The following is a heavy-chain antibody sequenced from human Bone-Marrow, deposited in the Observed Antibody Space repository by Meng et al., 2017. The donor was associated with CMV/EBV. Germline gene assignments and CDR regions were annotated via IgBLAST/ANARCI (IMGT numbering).Heavy chain of an antibody. V-gene: IGHV3-23*01. J-gene: IGHJ5*02. CDR3: TRPYSSSPWGFDP. CDR1: GFTFSSYA. CDR2: ISGSGGST. D-gene: IGHD6-6*01. Sequence: GGSLRLSCAASGFTFSSYAMSWVRQAPGKGLEWVSAISGSGGSTYYADSVKGRFTISRDDSKNTAYLQMNSLKTEDTAVYYSTRPYSSSPWGFDPWGQGTLVTVSS.